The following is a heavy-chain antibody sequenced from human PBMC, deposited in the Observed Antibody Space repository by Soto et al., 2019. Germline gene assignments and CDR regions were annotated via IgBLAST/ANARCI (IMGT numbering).Heavy chain of an antibody. CDR2: ISGSGGST. V-gene: IGHV3-23*01. Sequence: EVQLLESGGGLVQPGGSLRLSCAASGFTFSSYAMSWVRQAPGKGLEWVSAISGSGGSTYYADSVKGRSTISRDNSKNTLYLQMNSLRAEDTAVYYCAKDPGYYDSNGYWGQGTLVTVSS. CDR3: AKDPGYYDSNGY. J-gene: IGHJ4*02. CDR1: GFTFSSYA. D-gene: IGHD3-22*01.